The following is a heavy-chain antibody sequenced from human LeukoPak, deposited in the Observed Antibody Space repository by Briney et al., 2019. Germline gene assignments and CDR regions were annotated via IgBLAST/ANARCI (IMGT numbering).Heavy chain of an antibody. V-gene: IGHV4-34*01. CDR1: GGSFSGYY. CDR2: INHSGST. Sequence: PSETLSLTCAVYGGSFSGYYWSWIRQPPGKGLEWMGEINHSGSTNYNPSLKSRVTISVDTSKNQFSLKLSSVTAADTAVYYCARGVYYDSSGYLFYYYYMDVWGKGTTVTVSS. J-gene: IGHJ6*03. D-gene: IGHD3-22*01. CDR3: ARGVYYDSSGYLFYYYYMDV.